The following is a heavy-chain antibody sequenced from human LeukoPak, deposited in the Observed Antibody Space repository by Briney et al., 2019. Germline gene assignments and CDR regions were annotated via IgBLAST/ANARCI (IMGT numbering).Heavy chain of an antibody. CDR3: ARSRGSSSSRYYYYYMDV. CDR2: IYPGDSDT. V-gene: IGHV5-51*01. J-gene: IGHJ6*03. D-gene: IGHD6-6*01. Sequence: GESLKISCQVSGYTFISYWIAWVRQLPGQGLEWMGIIYPGDSDTRYSPSFQGQVTISADKSISTAYLQWSSLKASDTAMYYCARSRGSSSSRYYYYYMDVWGKGTTVTVSS. CDR1: GYTFISYW.